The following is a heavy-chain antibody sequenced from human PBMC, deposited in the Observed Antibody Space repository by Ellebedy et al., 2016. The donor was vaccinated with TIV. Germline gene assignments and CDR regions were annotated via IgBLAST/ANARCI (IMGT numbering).Heavy chain of an antibody. CDR2: ISDSGTST. J-gene: IGHJ4*01. CDR1: EFTFSNSA. V-gene: IGHV3-23*01. Sequence: PGGSLRLSCAAYEFTFSNSAMAWVRQAPRKGLEWVSGISDSGTSTYYADSVKGRFTVSRDNSRNPLSLEMNSLRVEDTAVYYCAKRRAGGSKPFDSWGQGTLVTVSS. CDR3: AKRRAGGSKPFDS. D-gene: IGHD2-8*02.